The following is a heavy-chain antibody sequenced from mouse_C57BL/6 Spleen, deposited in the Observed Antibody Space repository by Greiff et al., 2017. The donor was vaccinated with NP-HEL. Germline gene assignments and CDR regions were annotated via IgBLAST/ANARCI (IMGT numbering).Heavy chain of an antibody. CDR3: ARDGSHCFDY. CDR2: IDPSDSYT. J-gene: IGHJ2*01. CDR1: GYTFTSYW. D-gene: IGHD1-1*01. V-gene: IGHV1-59*01. Sequence: QVQLQQPGAELVRPGTSVKLSCKASGYTFTSYWMHWVKQRPGQGLEWIGVIDPSDSYTNYNQKFKGKATLTVDPSSSTAYMQLSNLTSENSAVYYCARDGSHCFDYWGQGTTLTVSS.